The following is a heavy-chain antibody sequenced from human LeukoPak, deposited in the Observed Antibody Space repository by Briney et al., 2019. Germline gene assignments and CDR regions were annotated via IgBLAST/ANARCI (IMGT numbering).Heavy chain of an antibody. CDR2: ISYDGSNK. V-gene: IGHV3-30*03. D-gene: IGHD2-21*01. J-gene: IGHJ4*02. CDR1: GFTFSSYG. CDR3: ARDELQFDY. Sequence: GGSLRLSCAASGFTFSSYGMHWVRQAPGKGLEWVAVISYDGSNKYYGDYVKGRFTISRDNAKNSLYLQMNSLRAEDTAVYYCARDELQFDYWGQGTLVTVSS.